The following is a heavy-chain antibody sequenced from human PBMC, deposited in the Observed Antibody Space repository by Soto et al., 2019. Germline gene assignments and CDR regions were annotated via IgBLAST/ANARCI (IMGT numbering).Heavy chain of an antibody. CDR3: SRGTYYDFWSGYSIGPLPATPYYYYYGMDV. Sequence: GASVKVSCKASGGTFSSYAISWVRQAPGQGLEWMGGIIPIFGTANYAQKFQGRVAITADKSTSTAYMELSSLRSEDTAVYYCSRGTYYDFWSGYSIGPLPATPYYYYYGMDVWGQGTTVTVSS. V-gene: IGHV1-69*06. J-gene: IGHJ6*02. CDR2: IIPIFGTA. D-gene: IGHD3-3*01. CDR1: GGTFSSYA.